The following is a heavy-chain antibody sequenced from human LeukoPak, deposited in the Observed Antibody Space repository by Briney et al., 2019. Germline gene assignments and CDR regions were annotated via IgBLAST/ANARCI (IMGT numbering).Heavy chain of an antibody. CDR1: GFTFRTYS. CDR2: VSADGRTQ. Sequence: GGSLRLSCAASGFTFRTYSIHWVRQAPGKGLEWVTVVSADGRTQLYSDSVKGRFTISRDNSLNTLHLQMNSLRTEGTAAYYCAREFGHNRWYFDYWGQGALVTVSS. J-gene: IGHJ4*02. V-gene: IGHV3-30*03. CDR3: AREFGHNRWYFDY. D-gene: IGHD5-24*01.